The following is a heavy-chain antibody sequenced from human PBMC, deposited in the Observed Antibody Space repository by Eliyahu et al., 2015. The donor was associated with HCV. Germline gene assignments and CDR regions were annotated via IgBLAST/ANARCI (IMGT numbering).Heavy chain of an antibody. Sequence: QVQLMQSGAEVKKPGSSVKISCKASAGTFSRYAGSWVRQAPGQGLEXIGGIIPIFGTTYYAQNFQGRVAITADESRTTLSMELSSLTSDDTAVYYCAAGNNYCDSVSCRFDFWGQGILVTVSS. CDR3: AAGNNYCDSVSCRFDF. V-gene: IGHV1-69*01. CDR1: AGTFSRYA. J-gene: IGHJ4*02. D-gene: IGHD2/OR15-2a*01. CDR2: IIPIFGTT.